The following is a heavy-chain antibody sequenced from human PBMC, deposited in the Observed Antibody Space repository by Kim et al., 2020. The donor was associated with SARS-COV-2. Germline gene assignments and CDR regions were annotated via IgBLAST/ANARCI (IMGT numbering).Heavy chain of an antibody. V-gene: IGHV1-69*13. Sequence: SVKVSCKASGGTFSSYAISWVRQAPGQGLEWMGGIIPIFGTANYAQKFQGRVTITADESTSTAYMELSSLRSEDTAVYYCARGRRYFDWLLSVGYYYGMDVWGQGTTVTVSS. J-gene: IGHJ6*02. D-gene: IGHD3-9*01. CDR2: IIPIFGTA. CDR3: ARGRRYFDWLLSVGYYYGMDV. CDR1: GGTFSSYA.